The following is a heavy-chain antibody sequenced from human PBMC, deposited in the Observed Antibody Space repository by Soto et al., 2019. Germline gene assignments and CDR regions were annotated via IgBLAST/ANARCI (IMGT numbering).Heavy chain of an antibody. CDR1: GDSVSTSTAT. Sequence: SQTLSLTCAISGDSVSTSTATWDWIRQSPSRGLEWLGRTYYRSKWYYDYALSVQGRITINADTYNNQLSLQLNFVTPDDTAVYFCARLIGNSWLDSWGQGTLVTVS. V-gene: IGHV6-1*01. CDR2: TYYRSKWYY. CDR3: ARLIGNSWLDS. J-gene: IGHJ5*01. D-gene: IGHD2-8*01.